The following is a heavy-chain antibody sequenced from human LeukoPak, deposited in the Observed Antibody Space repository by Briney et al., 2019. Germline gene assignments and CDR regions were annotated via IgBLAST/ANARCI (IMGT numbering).Heavy chain of an antibody. CDR3: AKAQHSSIWGYFDY. V-gene: IGHV3-23*01. Sequence: PGGSLRLSCAASGFTFSSSGMSWVRQAPGKGLEWVSSITYSGGSTYYADSVKGRFTISGDNSKNTLYLQMNSLRAEDTAVFYCAKAQHSSIWGYFDYWGQGTLVTASS. J-gene: IGHJ4*02. CDR1: GFTFSSSG. CDR2: ITYSGGST. D-gene: IGHD6-13*01.